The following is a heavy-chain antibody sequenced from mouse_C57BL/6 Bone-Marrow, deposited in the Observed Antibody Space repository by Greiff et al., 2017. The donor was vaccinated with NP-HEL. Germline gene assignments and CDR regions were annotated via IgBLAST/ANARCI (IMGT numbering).Heavy chain of an antibody. D-gene: IGHD3-2*02. J-gene: IGHJ2*01. CDR2: ITTNNGGT. CDR1: GYTFTSYW. Sequence: VPLQQPGTELVKPGASVKLSCKASGYTFTSYWMHWLKQRPGQGLEWIGNITTNNGGTNDNEKIKTKATLTVDKYSSTAYMQLSSLTSEASAFYYFSRDSGYTFDYWGQGTTLTLSS. CDR3: SRDSGYTFDY. V-gene: IGHV1-53*01.